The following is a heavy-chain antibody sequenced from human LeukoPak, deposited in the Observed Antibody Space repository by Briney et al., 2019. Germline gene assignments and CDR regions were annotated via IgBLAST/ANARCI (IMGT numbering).Heavy chain of an antibody. Sequence: PGGTLRLSCAASGFTFTHYAISWVRQAPGKGLEWVSVLSGSGTNIQYADSVKGRFTISRDNSKNTLYLQMNSLRAEDTAVYYCARVEPRDYEVDYWGQGTPVTVSS. D-gene: IGHD3-16*01. CDR1: GFTFTHYA. CDR3: ARVEPRDYEVDY. J-gene: IGHJ4*02. CDR2: LSGSGTNI. V-gene: IGHV3-23*01.